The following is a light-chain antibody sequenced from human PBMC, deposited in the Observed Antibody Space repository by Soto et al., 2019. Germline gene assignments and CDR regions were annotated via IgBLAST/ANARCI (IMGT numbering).Light chain of an antibody. CDR3: SSYAGSNSYV. CDR1: SSDVGGYNF. CDR2: EVN. J-gene: IGLJ1*01. Sequence: LTQPPSSSGSPGQSVTISCTGTSSDVGGYNFVSWYQQHPGKAPKLMIYEVNRRPSGVPDRFSGSKSGNTASLTVSGLQAEDEDDYYCSSYAGSNSYVFGIGTKVT. V-gene: IGLV2-8*01.